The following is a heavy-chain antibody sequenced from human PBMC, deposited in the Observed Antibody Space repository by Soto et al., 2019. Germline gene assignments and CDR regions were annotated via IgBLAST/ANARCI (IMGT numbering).Heavy chain of an antibody. CDR2: IIPILAIA. Sequence: QVQLVQSGSEVKKPGTSVKVYCKASGGTFSTYTITWVRQAPGQGLEWMGRIIPILAIADYAQKFQSRVTITADKSTSTVYMELSSLRSEDTAVYYCARETVILGTYGMDVWGEGTTVTVAS. J-gene: IGHJ6*04. CDR3: ARETVILGTYGMDV. V-gene: IGHV1-69*08. D-gene: IGHD2-15*01. CDR1: GGTFSTYT.